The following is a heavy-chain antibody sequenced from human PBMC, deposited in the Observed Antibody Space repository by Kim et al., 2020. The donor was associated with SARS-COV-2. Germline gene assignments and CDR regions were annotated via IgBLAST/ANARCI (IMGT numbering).Heavy chain of an antibody. D-gene: IGHD2-2*01. Sequence: GGSLRLSCAASGFAFSNYAMTWVRQAPGRGLEWVSSISGSGDNTLYADSVKGRFTISRDNSNNTLYLQTNSLRADDTAVYYCAKGRGSSTASCFNYCGPGILLTLSS. CDR2: ISGSGDNT. CDR3: AKGRGSSTASCFNY. J-gene: IGHJ4*02. V-gene: IGHV3-23*01. CDR1: GFAFSNYA.